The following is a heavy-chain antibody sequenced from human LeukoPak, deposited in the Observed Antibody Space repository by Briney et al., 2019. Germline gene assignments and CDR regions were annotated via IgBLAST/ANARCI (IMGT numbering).Heavy chain of an antibody. J-gene: IGHJ4*02. CDR3: ARHRFASPLDS. Sequence: SETLSLTCTVSGVSSSSTYWSWIRQPPGKGLEWIGYIFYTGDSNHNPSFKSRVSISLDTSKDQISLKLSSVTAADTAVYYCARHRFASPLDSWGPGTLVTVSS. D-gene: IGHD2-21*01. V-gene: IGHV4-59*08. CDR2: IFYTGDS. CDR1: GVSSSSTY.